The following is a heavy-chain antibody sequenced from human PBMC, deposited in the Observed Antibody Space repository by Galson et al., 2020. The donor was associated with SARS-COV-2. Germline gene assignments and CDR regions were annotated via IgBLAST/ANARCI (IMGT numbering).Heavy chain of an antibody. CDR1: GYSIADAYD. V-gene: IGHV4-38-2*02. D-gene: IGHD2-8*02. Sequence: SETLSLTCTVSGYSIADAYDWGWVRQPPGKGRELSAIIYKTGTTHSNPSLKSRVTMSLDKSNNRFSLNLHSVTAADTAVYYCARDDSRSTGGVGPGAVGIMDAWGQGTTVTVSS. J-gene: IGHJ6*02. CDR2: IYKTGTT. CDR3: ARDDSRSTGGVGPGAVGIMDA.